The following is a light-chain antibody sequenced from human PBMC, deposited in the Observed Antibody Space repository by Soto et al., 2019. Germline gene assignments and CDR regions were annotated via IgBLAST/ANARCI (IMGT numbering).Light chain of an antibody. V-gene: IGLV2-8*01. CDR2: EVS. CDR3: SSYAGSNNWV. CDR1: SSDVGDYNY. Sequence: QSALTQPPSASGSPGQSVTISCTGTSSDVGDYNYVSWYQQQPGKAPKLMIYEVSKRTSGVPDRFSGSKSGNTASLTVSGLQAEDVADYYCSSYAGSNNWVFGGGTKLTVL. J-gene: IGLJ3*02.